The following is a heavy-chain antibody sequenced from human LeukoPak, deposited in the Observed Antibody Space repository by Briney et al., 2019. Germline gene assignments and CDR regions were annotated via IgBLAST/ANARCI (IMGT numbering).Heavy chain of an antibody. CDR3: ASIYGSGSYYNGGGPHYFDY. D-gene: IGHD3-10*01. J-gene: IGHJ4*02. Sequence: GGSLRLSCAASGFTFSSYAMSWVRQAPGKGLEWVSAISGSGGSTYYADSVKGRFTISRDNPKNTLYLQRNSLRAEDTAVYYCASIYGSGSYYNGGGPHYFDYWGQGTLVTVSS. CDR1: GFTFSSYA. CDR2: ISGSGGST. V-gene: IGHV3-23*01.